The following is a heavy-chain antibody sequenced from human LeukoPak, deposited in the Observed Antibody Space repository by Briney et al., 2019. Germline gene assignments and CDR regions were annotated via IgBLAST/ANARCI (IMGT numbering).Heavy chain of an antibody. CDR1: GSSISTGFH. CDR3: VRDLTDYYIGSGSMKWFDP. V-gene: IGHV4-38-2*02. CDR2: LPQSGTS. D-gene: IGHD3-10*01. Sequence: PSETLSLTCAFSGSSISTGFHWGWIRQPPGKGMEWIGSLPQSGTSYYNPSLKSRVTISVDTSKNEFSLRLTSVTAADTAMYYCVRDLTDYYIGSGSMKWFDPWGQGTLVTVSS. J-gene: IGHJ5*02.